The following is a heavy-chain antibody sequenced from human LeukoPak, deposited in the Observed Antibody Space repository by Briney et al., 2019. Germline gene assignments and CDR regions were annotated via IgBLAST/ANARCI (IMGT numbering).Heavy chain of an antibody. CDR1: GGSINSHY. CDR3: VRRDNTGWNYFDC. V-gene: IGHV4-59*08. Sequence: PSETLSLTCTVSGGSINSHYWSWIRQSPGKGLEWIGDIYYSGSTKYNPSLKSRVTISVDTPKNDLSLRLTSVLAPDTAIYYCVRRDNTGWNYFDCWGQGILVTVSS. CDR2: IYYSGST. D-gene: IGHD6-19*01. J-gene: IGHJ4*02.